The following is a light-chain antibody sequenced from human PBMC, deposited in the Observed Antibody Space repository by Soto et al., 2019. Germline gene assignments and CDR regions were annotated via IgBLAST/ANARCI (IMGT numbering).Light chain of an antibody. CDR1: QSVSSN. CDR2: GAS. V-gene: IGKV3-15*01. CDR3: QQYNNWPPVYT. Sequence: EIVMTQSPATLSVSPGERATLSCRASQSVSSNLAWYQQKPGQAPRLLIYGASTRATGIPARFSGSGSGTEFTLTISSLPSEDFAVYNCQQYNNWPPVYTFGQGTKLEIK. J-gene: IGKJ2*01.